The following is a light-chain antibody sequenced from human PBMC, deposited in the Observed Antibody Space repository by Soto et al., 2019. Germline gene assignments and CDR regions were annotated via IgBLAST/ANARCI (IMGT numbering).Light chain of an antibody. Sequence: QSALTQPHSASGSPGQSVTISCTGTSSDVGGYNYVSWYQQYPGRAPKLMIYEVTKRPSGVPDRFSGSKSGTTASLTVSGLQAEDEADYYCSSYAASNNFYFVFGGGTK. J-gene: IGLJ3*02. CDR1: SSDVGGYNY. CDR3: SSYAASNNFYFV. CDR2: EVT. V-gene: IGLV2-8*01.